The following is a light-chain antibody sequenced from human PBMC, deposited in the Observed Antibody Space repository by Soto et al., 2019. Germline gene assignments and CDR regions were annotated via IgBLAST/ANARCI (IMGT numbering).Light chain of an antibody. CDR1: GSNIGAGYD. V-gene: IGLV1-40*01. J-gene: IGLJ1*01. CDR2: ANI. CDR3: HPYDIRPCGSV. Sequence: QSVVTQPHSVSGAPGQRVTISCTGSGSNIGAGYDVHWYQQLPGTAPKLLIFANINRPSGVPDRFSGSKYGTSASLAITGLRAEDEAYNYCHPYDIRPCGSVFGNGT.